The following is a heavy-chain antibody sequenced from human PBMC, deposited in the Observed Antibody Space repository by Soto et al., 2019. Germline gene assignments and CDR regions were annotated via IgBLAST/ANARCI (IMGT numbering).Heavy chain of an antibody. CDR1: GYTFTSYG. CDR3: ARDPYIARAAAGTSAWFDT. Sequence: ASVKVSCKASGYTFTSYGISWVRQAPGQGLEWMGWISAYNGNTNYAQKLQGRVTMTTDTSTSTAYMELRSLRSDDTAVYYCARDPYIARAAAGTSAWFDTWGQGTLVTVSS. V-gene: IGHV1-18*01. CDR2: ISAYNGNT. J-gene: IGHJ5*02. D-gene: IGHD6-13*01.